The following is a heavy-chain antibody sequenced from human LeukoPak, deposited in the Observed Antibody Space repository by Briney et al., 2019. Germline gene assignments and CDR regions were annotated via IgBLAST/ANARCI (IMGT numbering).Heavy chain of an antibody. CDR3: ARAIAAAATGDY. D-gene: IGHD6-13*01. V-gene: IGHV1-18*01. CDR1: GYTFTSYG. J-gene: IGHJ4*02. Sequence: GASVKVSCKASGYTFTSYGISWVRQAPGQGLEWMGWISAYNGNTNRAQKFQGRVTMTTDTSTSTAYMELRSLRSGDTAVYYCARAIAAAATGDYWGQGTLVTVSS. CDR2: ISAYNGNT.